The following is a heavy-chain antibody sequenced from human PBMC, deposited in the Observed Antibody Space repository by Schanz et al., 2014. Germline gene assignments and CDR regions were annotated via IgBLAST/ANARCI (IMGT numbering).Heavy chain of an antibody. V-gene: IGHV3-23*01. CDR1: GFTLRGYA. J-gene: IGHJ4*02. CDR2: ISNGGGGYI. CDR3: AATTILAD. D-gene: IGHD3-3*01. Sequence: ESGGGVVQPGRSLRLSCAASGFTLRGYAMSWVRQAPGKGLQWVSTISNGGGGYISYADFVKGRFTISRDNAKSSLYLQMNSLRDEDTAVYYCAATTILADWGQGTLVAVSS.